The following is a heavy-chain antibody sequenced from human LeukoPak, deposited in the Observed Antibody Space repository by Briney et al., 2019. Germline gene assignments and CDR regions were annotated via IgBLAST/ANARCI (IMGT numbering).Heavy chain of an antibody. CDR3: ARGPSAFDY. V-gene: IGHV4-34*01. J-gene: IGHJ4*02. CDR2: INHSGST. Sequence: TGGSLRLSCAASGFTFSSYHMNWVRQPPGKGLEWIEEINHSGSTNYNPSLKSRVTISVDTSKNQFSLKLSSVTAADTAVYYCARGPSAFDYWGQGTLVTVSS. CDR1: GFTFSSYH.